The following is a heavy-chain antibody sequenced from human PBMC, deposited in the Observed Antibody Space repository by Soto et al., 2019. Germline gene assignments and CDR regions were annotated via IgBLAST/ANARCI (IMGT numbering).Heavy chain of an antibody. CDR1: GYSFTTYW. CDR3: AREHRTVIHYYYYYMDV. V-gene: IGHV5-10-1*01. D-gene: IGHD4-4*01. J-gene: IGHJ6*03. Sequence: RGESLKISCKGSGYSFTTYWINWVRQMPGKGLEWMGRIDPSDSYTNYSPSFQGHVTISADKSISTAYLQWSSLKASDTAMYYCAREHRTVIHYYYYYMDVWGKGTTVTVSS. CDR2: IDPSDSYT.